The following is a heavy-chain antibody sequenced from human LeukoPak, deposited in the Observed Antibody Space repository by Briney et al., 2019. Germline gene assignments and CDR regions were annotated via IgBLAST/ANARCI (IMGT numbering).Heavy chain of an antibody. D-gene: IGHD3-22*01. Sequence: GGSLRLSCAASGFTFSSYEMNWVRQAPGKGLEWVSYISSSGSTIYYADSVKGRFTISRDNAENSLYLQMNSLRAEDTAVYYCAKLVSTMIVVSGLDNFDFWGQGTLVTVSS. CDR3: AKLVSTMIVVSGLDNFDF. CDR2: ISSSGSTI. J-gene: IGHJ4*02. V-gene: IGHV3-48*03. CDR1: GFTFSSYE.